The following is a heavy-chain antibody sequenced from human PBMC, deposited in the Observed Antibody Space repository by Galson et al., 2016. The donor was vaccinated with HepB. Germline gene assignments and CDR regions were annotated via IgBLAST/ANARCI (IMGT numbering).Heavy chain of an antibody. V-gene: IGHV1-69*13. CDR3: TRGQQQVVTNVNCFDP. D-gene: IGHD6-13*01. CDR2: IIPVLGKA. CDR1: GGTFSYYA. Sequence: SVKVSCKAYGGTFSYYAINWVRQAPGHGLEWMGVIIPVLGKATYAPKFQGKVTITADETTTTAYMAKSSLRSDDTAIYYCTRGQQQVVTNVNCFDPWGQGTLVTVSS. J-gene: IGHJ5*02.